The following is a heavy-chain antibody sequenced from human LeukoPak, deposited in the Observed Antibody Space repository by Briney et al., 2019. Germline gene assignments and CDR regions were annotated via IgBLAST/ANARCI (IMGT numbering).Heavy chain of an antibody. V-gene: IGHV4-39*01. Sequence: SETLSLTCTVSGGSISSSSYYWGWIRQPPGKGLEWTGSIFYSGSTYYKASLKSRLTISVDTSKNQFSLKLNSVTAADTAVYYCARHYGGSYQYFDYWGQGTLVTVSS. CDR1: GGSISSSSYY. D-gene: IGHD1-26*01. CDR3: ARHYGGSYQYFDY. CDR2: IFYSGST. J-gene: IGHJ4*02.